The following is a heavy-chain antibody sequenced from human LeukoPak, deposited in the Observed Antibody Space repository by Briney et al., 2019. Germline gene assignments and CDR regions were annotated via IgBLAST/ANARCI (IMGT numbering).Heavy chain of an antibody. Sequence: GGSLRLSCTASGFTFGDYAMSWVRQAPGKGLEWVGFIRSKAYGGTTEYAASVKGRFTISRDDSKSIAYLQMNSLKTEDTAVYYCTRAAGDSPPFDYWGQGTLVTVSS. V-gene: IGHV3-49*04. CDR1: GFTFGDYA. J-gene: IGHJ4*02. CDR3: TRAAGDSPPFDY. D-gene: IGHD7-27*01. CDR2: IRSKAYGGTT.